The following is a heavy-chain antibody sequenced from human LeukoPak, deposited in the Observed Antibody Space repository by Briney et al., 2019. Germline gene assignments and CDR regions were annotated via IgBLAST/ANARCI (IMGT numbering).Heavy chain of an antibody. CDR2: INHSGST. Sequence: PSETLSLTCAVYGGSFSGYYWSWIRQPPGKGLEWIGEINHSGSTNYNPSLKSRATISVDTSKNQFSLKLSSVTAADTAVYYCARGFWGYSYGHFDYWGQGTLVTVSS. D-gene: IGHD5-18*01. CDR1: GGSFSGYY. CDR3: ARGFWGYSYGHFDY. V-gene: IGHV4-34*01. J-gene: IGHJ4*02.